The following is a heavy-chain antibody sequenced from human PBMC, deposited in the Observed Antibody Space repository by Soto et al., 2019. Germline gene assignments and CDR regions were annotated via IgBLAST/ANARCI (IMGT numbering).Heavy chain of an antibody. V-gene: IGHV4-59*01. CDR1: GGSISSYY. CDR3: ARGLPLSLYDILTGYYLDYFDY. D-gene: IGHD3-9*01. J-gene: IGHJ4*02. CDR2: IYYSGST. Sequence: SETLSLTCTVSGGSISSYYWSWIRQPPGKGLEWIGYIYYSGSTNYNPSLKSRVTISVDTSKNQFSLKLSSVTAADTAVYYCARGLPLSLYDILTGYYLDYFDYWGQGTLVTVSS.